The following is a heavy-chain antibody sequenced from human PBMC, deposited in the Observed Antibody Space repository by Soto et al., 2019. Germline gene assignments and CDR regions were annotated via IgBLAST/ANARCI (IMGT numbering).Heavy chain of an antibody. V-gene: IGHV3-48*01. Sequence: GSLRLSCAASGFTFSSYSMNWVRQAPGKGLEWVSYISSSSSTIYYADSVKGRFTISRDNAKNSLYLQMNSLRAEDTAVYYCARDDYIWGSYRSTYYFDYWGQGTLVTVSS. J-gene: IGHJ4*02. CDR3: ARDDYIWGSYRSTYYFDY. CDR1: GFTFSSYS. CDR2: ISSSSSTI. D-gene: IGHD3-16*02.